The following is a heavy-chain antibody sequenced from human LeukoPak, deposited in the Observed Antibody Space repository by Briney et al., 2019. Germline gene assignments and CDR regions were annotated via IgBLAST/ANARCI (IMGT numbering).Heavy chain of an antibody. CDR1: GDSISNYY. CDR3: AREGTAGTNLNWFDP. J-gene: IGHJ5*02. CDR2: IYTSGST. Sequence: SETLSLTCTVSGDSISNYYWSWIRQPAGKGLEWIGRIYTSGSTNFNPSLKSRVTISVDTSKNQFSLKLSSVTAADTAVYYCAREGTAGTNLNWFDPWGQGTLVTVSS. D-gene: IGHD1-1*01. V-gene: IGHV4-4*07.